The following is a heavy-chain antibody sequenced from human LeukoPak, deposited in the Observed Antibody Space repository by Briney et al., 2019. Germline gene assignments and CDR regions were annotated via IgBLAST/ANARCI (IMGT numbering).Heavy chain of an antibody. J-gene: IGHJ4*02. CDR3: ARPGSSGRYSGLYYFDY. CDR1: GFTFSNYG. D-gene: IGHD1-26*01. V-gene: IGHV3-33*01. CDR2: IWFDGSTK. Sequence: GRSLRLSCAASGFTFSNYGMHWVRQAPGEGLEWVAVIWFDGSTKYYADSVKGRFTISRDNSRNTMYLQMSSLTNEDTAVYFCARPGSSGRYSGLYYFDYWGQGTLVTVSS.